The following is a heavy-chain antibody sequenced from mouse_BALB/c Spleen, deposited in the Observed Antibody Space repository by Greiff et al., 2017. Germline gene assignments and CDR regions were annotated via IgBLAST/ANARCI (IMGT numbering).Heavy chain of an antibody. CDR2: ISTYYGDA. V-gene: IGHV1S137*01. J-gene: IGHJ2*01. CDR3: ALYGNYGY. Sequence: QVQLQQSGAELVRPGVSVKISCKGSGYTFTDYAMHWVKQSHAKSLEWIGVISTYYGDASYNQKFKGKATMTVDKSSSTAYMELAGLTSEDSAIYYCALYGNYGYWGQGTTLTVSS. CDR1: GYTFTDYA. D-gene: IGHD2-10*02.